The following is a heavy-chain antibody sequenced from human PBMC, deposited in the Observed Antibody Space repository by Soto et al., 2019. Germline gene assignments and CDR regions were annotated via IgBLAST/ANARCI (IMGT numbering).Heavy chain of an antibody. CDR2: INPNGGTT. J-gene: IGHJ4*02. CDR1: GYMFTYYY. Sequence: GSVKVSCKASGYMFTYYYIHWVRQGPGQGLEWMGIINPNGGTTTYAQNFQGRVTMTRDTSTSTVYMELTSLTSEDTAIYYCVRGLYSSVFLYYLDYWGQGTLVTVSS. CDR3: VRGLYSSVFLYYLDY. D-gene: IGHD1-26*01. V-gene: IGHV1-46*01.